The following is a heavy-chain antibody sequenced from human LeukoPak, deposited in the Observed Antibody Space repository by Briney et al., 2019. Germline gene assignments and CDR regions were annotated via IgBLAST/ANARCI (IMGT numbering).Heavy chain of an antibody. CDR1: GYTFTGYY. CDR3: ARAVGATSGFDY. J-gene: IGHJ4*02. V-gene: IGHV1-2*06. CDR2: INPNSGGT. D-gene: IGHD1-26*01. Sequence: WASVKVSCKASGYTFTGYYMHWMRQAPGQGLEWMGRINPNSGGTNYAQKFQGRVTMTRDTSISTAYMELSRLRSDDTAVYYCARAVGATSGFDYWGQGTLVTVSS.